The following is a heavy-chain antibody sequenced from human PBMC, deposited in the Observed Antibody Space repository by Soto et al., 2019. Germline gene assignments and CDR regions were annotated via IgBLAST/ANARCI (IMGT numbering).Heavy chain of an antibody. D-gene: IGHD2-8*01. CDR2: SGNKAYSYTT. CDR3: ARGGSTWRYCLNVVCAGPFDI. V-gene: IGHV3-72*01. CDR1: GFTLSAHF. Sequence: EVQLVESGGGLVQPGGSLRLSCAASGFTLSAHFMDWVRQAPGKGLEWVGRSGNKAYSYTTEYAASVKGRFTISRDDSKNSLYLQMNILETEDTAVYYCARGGSTWRYCLNVVCAGPFDIWGQGTMVSVSS. J-gene: IGHJ3*02.